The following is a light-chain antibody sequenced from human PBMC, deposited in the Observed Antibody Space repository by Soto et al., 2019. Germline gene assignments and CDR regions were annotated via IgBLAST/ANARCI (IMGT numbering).Light chain of an antibody. CDR1: SSDFGGYNY. V-gene: IGLV2-8*01. CDR2: EVS. CDR3: SSYAGSNNSFV. J-gene: IGLJ1*01. Sequence: QSVLTQPPSASGSPGQSVTISCTGTSSDFGGYNYVSWYQQHPGKAPKLMIYEVSKRPSGVPDRFSGSKSGNTASLTVSVLQAEDEADYYCSSYAGSNNSFVFGTGTKVSVL.